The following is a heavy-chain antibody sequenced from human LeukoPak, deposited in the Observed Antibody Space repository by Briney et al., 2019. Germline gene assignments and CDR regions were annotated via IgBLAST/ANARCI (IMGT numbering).Heavy chain of an antibody. CDR1: GFTFSSYG. D-gene: IGHD2-21*01. J-gene: IGHJ4*02. Sequence: GGSLRLSCAASGFTFSSYGMSWVRQAPGKGLEWVSSISGRGDDTYYADSVKGRFTISRDNSRNTLYVQMNSLRAEDTAVYYCARGMNAFRRFDYWGQGTLVTVSS. V-gene: IGHV3-23*01. CDR2: ISGRGDDT. CDR3: ARGMNAFRRFDY.